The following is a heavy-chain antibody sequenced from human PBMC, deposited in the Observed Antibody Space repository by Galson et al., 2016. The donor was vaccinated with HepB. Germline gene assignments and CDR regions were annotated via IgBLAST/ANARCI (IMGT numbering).Heavy chain of an antibody. CDR2: ITKDGGGT. CDR1: GFIFSDYA. V-gene: IGHV3-64*04. CDR3: ARDPLRYGDRHFDY. Sequence: SPRLSCAASGFIFSDYAIHWVRQAPGKGVEYVSVITKDGGGTYYADSVKGRFTISRDNSKNTLYLQMNILRAEDTAVYYCARDPLRYGDRHFDYWGQGTLVTVSS. D-gene: IGHD4-17*01. J-gene: IGHJ4*02.